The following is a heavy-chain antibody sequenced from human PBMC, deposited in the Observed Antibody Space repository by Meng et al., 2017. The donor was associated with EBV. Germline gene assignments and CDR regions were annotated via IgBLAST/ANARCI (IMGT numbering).Heavy chain of an antibody. CDR1: GFTLSSYG. CDR2: IWYDGSNK. J-gene: IGHJ4*02. CDR3: ARSSNIVVVPAAMDY. Sequence: VESGGVVVQTGRSLRLSCAESGFTLSSYGMHWVGQAPGKGLEWVAVIWYDGSNKYYADSVKGRFTISRDNSKNTLYLQMNSLRAEDTAVYYCARSSNIVVVPAAMDYWGQGTLVTVSS. V-gene: IGHV3-33*01. D-gene: IGHD2-2*01.